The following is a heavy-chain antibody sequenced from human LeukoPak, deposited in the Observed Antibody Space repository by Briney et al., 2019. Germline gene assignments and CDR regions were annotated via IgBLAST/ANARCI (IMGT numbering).Heavy chain of an antibody. J-gene: IGHJ4*02. CDR2: IYSGGST. D-gene: IGHD3-22*01. V-gene: IGHV3-53*04. Sequence: GGSLRLSCAASGFTVSSNYMSWVRQAPGKGLEWVSVIYSGGSTYYADSVKGRFTISRHNSKNTLYLQMNSLRAEDTAVYYCVRTYYYDSSGHWAYYFDYWGQGTLVTVSS. CDR1: GFTVSSNY. CDR3: VRTYYYDSSGHWAYYFDY.